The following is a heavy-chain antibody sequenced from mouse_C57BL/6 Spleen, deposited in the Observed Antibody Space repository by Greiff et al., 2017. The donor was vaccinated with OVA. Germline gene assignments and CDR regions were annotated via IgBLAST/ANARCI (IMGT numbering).Heavy chain of an antibody. CDR3: AGDYAFDY. Sequence: QVQLKESGAELAKPGASVKLSCTASGSTFTSYWMPWVKQRPGQGLEWIGYIIPRSGYTTYTQKFKDKATLTADKSSSTAYMQLSSLTYEDSAVYYCAGDYAFDYWGQGTTLTVSS. J-gene: IGHJ2*01. V-gene: IGHV1-7*01. CDR1: GSTFTSYW. D-gene: IGHD2-4*01. CDR2: IIPRSGYT.